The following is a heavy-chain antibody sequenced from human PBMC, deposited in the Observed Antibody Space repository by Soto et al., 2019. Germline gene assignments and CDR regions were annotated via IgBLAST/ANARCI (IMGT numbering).Heavy chain of an antibody. CDR3: ARGGDSSSWYEGGNWFDP. D-gene: IGHD6-13*01. V-gene: IGHV1-3*01. Sequence: ASVKVSCKASGYTFTSYAMHWVRQAPGQRLEWMGWINAGNGNTKYSQKFQGRVTITRNTSISTAYMELSSLRSEDTAVYYCARGGDSSSWYEGGNWFDPWGQGTLVTVSS. CDR1: GYTFTSYA. CDR2: INAGNGNT. J-gene: IGHJ5*02.